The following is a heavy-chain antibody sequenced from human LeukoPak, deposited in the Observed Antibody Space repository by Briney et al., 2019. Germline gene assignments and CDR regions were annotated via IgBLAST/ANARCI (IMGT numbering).Heavy chain of an antibody. Sequence: PGGSLRLSCAASGFTFSSYAMSWVRQAPGKGLEWVSAISGSGGSTYYADSVKGRFTISRDNSKNTLYLQMNSLRAEDTAVYYCAKVAGKTGSTSCYTLFRGGDTPRGHRHPCYFDYWGQGTLVTVSS. CDR3: AKVAGKTGSTSCYTLFRGGDTPRGHRHPCYFDY. J-gene: IGHJ4*02. CDR1: GFTFSSYA. D-gene: IGHD2-2*02. CDR2: ISGSGGST. V-gene: IGHV3-23*01.